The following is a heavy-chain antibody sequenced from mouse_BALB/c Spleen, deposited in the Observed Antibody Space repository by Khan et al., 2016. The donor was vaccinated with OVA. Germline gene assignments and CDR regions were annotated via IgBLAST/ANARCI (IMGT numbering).Heavy chain of an antibody. V-gene: IGHV1S81*02. CDR2: INPSNGGT. D-gene: IGHD1-2*01. Sequence: QVQLQQSGAELVKPGASVKLSCKASGYTFNSYYMYWVKQRPGQGLEWIGEINPSNGGTNFNEKFKSKATLTVDKSSSTAYMQLSSLTSEASAGYYCTRGGYGGFAYWGQGTLVTVSA. J-gene: IGHJ3*01. CDR1: GYTFNSYY. CDR3: TRGGYGGFAY.